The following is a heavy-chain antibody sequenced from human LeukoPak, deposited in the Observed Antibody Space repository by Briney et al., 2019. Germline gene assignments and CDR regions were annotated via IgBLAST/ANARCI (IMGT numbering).Heavy chain of an antibody. CDR1: GLTFSNAW. J-gene: IGHJ4*02. CDR2: IKSKTDGGTT. CDR3: AKAPRFLLAVAGDFDY. V-gene: IGHV3-15*01. Sequence: GGSLRLSCAVSGLTFSNAWMSWVRQAPGKGLEWVGRIKSKTDGGTTDYAAPVKGRFTISRDDSKNTLYLQMNSLKTEDTAVYYCAKAPRFLLAVAGDFDYWGQGTLVTVSS. D-gene: IGHD6-19*01.